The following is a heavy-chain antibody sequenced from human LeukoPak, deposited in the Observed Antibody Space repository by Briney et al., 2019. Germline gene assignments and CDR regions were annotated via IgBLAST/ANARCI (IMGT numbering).Heavy chain of an antibody. V-gene: IGHV4-39*01. D-gene: IGHD6-19*01. CDR3: ARQVVAVAGTGYFDY. J-gene: IGHJ4*02. CDR1: GGSISSSRYY. Sequence: SETLSLTCTVSGGSISSSRYYWGWIRQPPGKGLEWIGSLFYTGSTYYNPSLRSRVTISVDTSKNQFSLKLSSVTAADTAVYFCARQVVAVAGTGYFDYWGQGTLVTVSS. CDR2: LFYTGST.